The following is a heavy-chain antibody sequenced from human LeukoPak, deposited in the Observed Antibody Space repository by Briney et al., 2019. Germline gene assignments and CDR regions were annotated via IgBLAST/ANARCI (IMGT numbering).Heavy chain of an antibody. D-gene: IGHD1-26*01. J-gene: IGHJ4*02. CDR1: GFTFSRFE. Sequence: GGSLRLSCAASGFTFSRFEMTWGRQAPGKGPEWVAKISEDGSEKYYVASVKGRFTISRDNGKNSLYLEMNSLRADDTAVYYCVQGGHFDFWGQGAPVTVSS. V-gene: IGHV3-7*01. CDR2: ISEDGSEK. CDR3: VQGGHFDF.